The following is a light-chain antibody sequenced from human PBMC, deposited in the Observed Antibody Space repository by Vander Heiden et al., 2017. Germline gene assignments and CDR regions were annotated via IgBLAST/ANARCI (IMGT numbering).Light chain of an antibody. Sequence: DIQMTQSPSTLSASVGDRVTITCRASQSISSWLAWYQQKPGKAPKLLIYDASSLESGVPSRFSGSESGTEFTLTISSLQPDDFATYYCQQYNSYSTFGHGTKVDLK. CDR1: QSISSW. J-gene: IGKJ3*01. V-gene: IGKV1-5*01. CDR3: QQYNSYST. CDR2: DAS.